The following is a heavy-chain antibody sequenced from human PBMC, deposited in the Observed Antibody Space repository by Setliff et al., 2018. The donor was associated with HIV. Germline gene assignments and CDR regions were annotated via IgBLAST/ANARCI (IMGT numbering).Heavy chain of an antibody. J-gene: IGHJ6*02. D-gene: IGHD3-10*01. CDR1: GYTLTSYY. V-gene: IGHV1-46*01. CDR3: ARGSDSGSYSYYYGMDV. Sequence: ASVKVSCKASGYTLTSYYMHWVRQAPGQGLEWMGIINPSGGSTAYPQKFQGRVTMTRDTSTSTAYMELNSLRSEDTAVYYCARGSDSGSYSYYYGMDVWGQGTTVTVSS. CDR2: INPSGGST.